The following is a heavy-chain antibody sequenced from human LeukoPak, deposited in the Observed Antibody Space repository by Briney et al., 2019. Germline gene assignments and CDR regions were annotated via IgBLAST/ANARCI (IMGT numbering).Heavy chain of an antibody. J-gene: IGHJ4*02. CDR1: GYSFTSYW. V-gene: IGHV5-51*01. Sequence: GESLKISCKGSGYSFTSYWIGWVRQMPGKGLAWMGIIYPGDSDTRYSPFFQGQVTISADKSISTAYLQWSSLKASDTAMYYCAREVAAAGNDYWGQGTLVTVSS. D-gene: IGHD6-13*01. CDR2: IYPGDSDT. CDR3: AREVAAAGNDY.